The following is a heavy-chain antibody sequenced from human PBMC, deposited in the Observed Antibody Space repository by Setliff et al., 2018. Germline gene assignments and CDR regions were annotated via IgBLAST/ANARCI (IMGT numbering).Heavy chain of an antibody. J-gene: IGHJ4*02. CDR1: GYSISSGYY. Sequence: SETLSLTCAVSGYSISSGYYWGWIRQPPGKGLEWIGSISSSWITTYNVSLKSRVSISVDMSKNQLSLKLSSVTAADTAVSYCPRPASVPASIHYFDYWGQGTLVTVSS. V-gene: IGHV4-38-2*01. CDR2: ISSSWIT. D-gene: IGHD2-15*01. CDR3: PRPASVPASIHYFDY.